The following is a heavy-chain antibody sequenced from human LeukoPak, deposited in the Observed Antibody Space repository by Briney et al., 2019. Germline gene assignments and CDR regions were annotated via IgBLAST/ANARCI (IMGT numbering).Heavy chain of an antibody. D-gene: IGHD6-19*01. J-gene: IGHJ4*02. Sequence: SETLSLTYAVSGGSMSSGGYYWRWLRQHPGKGLVWIGYIYYSGSTYYNPSLKSRVTISVDTSENQFSLKLSSVTAAGTAVYYCARVQQWLWWGYYFDYWGQETLVTASS. CDR2: IYYSGST. V-gene: IGHV4-31*11. CDR1: GGSMSSGGYY. CDR3: ARVQQWLWWGYYFDY.